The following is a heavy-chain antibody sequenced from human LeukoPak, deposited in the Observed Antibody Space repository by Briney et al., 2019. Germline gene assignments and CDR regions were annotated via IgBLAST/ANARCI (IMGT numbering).Heavy chain of an antibody. CDR2: IYYSGST. Sequence: PSQTLSLTCTVSGGSISSGGYYWSWIRQHPGKGLEWIGYIYYSGSTYYNPSLKSRVTISVDTSKNQFSLKLSSVTAADTAVYYCARGVLWSGYHLDVWGQGTTVTVS. CDR1: GGSISSGGYY. J-gene: IGHJ6*02. D-gene: IGHD3-3*01. CDR3: ARGVLWSGYHLDV. V-gene: IGHV4-31*03.